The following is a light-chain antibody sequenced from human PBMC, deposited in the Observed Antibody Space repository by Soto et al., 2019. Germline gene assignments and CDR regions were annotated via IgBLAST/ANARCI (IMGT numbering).Light chain of an antibody. Sequence: DIQMTQSTSSLSASVGDRVTITCRASQTISSYLAWYQQKPGKAPKLLIYGASSLQSGVPSRFSGSGSGTDFTLTISSLQPEDCATYYCQQSYSTPRTFGQGTKVDIK. V-gene: IGKV1-39*01. CDR1: QTISSY. CDR2: GAS. J-gene: IGKJ1*01. CDR3: QQSYSTPRT.